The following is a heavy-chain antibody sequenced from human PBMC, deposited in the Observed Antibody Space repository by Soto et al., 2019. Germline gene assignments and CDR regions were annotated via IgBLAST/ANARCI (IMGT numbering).Heavy chain of an antibody. J-gene: IGHJ1*01. CDR2: ISGSGAGT. V-gene: IGHV3-23*01. CDR3: GRIGATSATHD. D-gene: IGHD1-26*01. CDR1: GFTFNNYA. Sequence: QLLESGGGLVQPGGSLRLSCAASGFTFNNYAMNWVRQAPGKGLEWVSAISGSGAGTYYADSVKGRFTMSRDNSRNTLYLQMNSLNAEDTAVYCCGRIGATSATHDWGPGTLVTVSS.